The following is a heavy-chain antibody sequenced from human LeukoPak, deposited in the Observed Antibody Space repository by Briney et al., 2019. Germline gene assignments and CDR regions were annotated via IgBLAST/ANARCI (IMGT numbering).Heavy chain of an antibody. J-gene: IGHJ5*02. CDR1: GFTFSSYS. CDR2: ISSSSSTI. CDR3: ARDFQGSFNWFDP. Sequence: PGGSLRLSCAASGFTFSSYSMNWVRQAPGKGLEWVSYISSSSSTIYYADSVKGRFTISRDNAKNSLYLQMNSLRAEDTAVYYCARDFQGSFNWFDPWGQGTLVTVSS. V-gene: IGHV3-48*04.